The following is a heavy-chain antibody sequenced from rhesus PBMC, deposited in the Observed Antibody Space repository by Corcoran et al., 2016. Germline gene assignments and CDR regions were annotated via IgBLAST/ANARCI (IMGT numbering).Heavy chain of an antibody. J-gene: IGHJ2*01. Sequence: QVQLQESGPGLVQHSEPLSLTCAVSGYSISSGYYCGWIRQPPGKWLEWLGSIYVSGGSNYLNPSLKSRVTLAVDTAKNQFSLKLSSVTAADTAVYYCARVGSSWSEWDTVGTEWYFDLWGPDTPITISS. CDR3: ARVGSSWSEWDTVGTEWYFDL. CDR1: GYSISSGYY. CDR2: IYVSGGSN. D-gene: IGHD5-42*01. V-gene: IGHV4S14*01.